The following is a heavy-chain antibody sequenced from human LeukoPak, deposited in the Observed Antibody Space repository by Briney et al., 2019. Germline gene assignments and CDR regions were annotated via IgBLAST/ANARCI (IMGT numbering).Heavy chain of an antibody. CDR3: AKWGDYDILTGYYVSDF. Sequence: QPGASLRLSCAASGFIFRNDAMSWVRQAPGKGLEWVSAITGSGDTTYYADSVKGRCTISRDNSKNTLYVEMNTLRAEDTAVYYCAKWGDYDILTGYYVSDFWGQGTLVTVSS. J-gene: IGHJ4*02. CDR2: ITGSGDTT. D-gene: IGHD3-9*01. V-gene: IGHV3-23*01. CDR1: GFIFRNDA.